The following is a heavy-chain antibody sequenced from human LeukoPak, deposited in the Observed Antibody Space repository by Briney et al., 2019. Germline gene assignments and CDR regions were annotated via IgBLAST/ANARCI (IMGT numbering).Heavy chain of an antibody. Sequence: PSETLPLTCTFSVCSISSYYWTWIRQPVGKGLECIDRIYPSGSTNYNPSLKSRVTMSVDTSRKQFSLKLSSVTAADSAVYYCARENSGSYREFDYWGKGTLVTESS. CDR2: IYPSGST. CDR3: ARENSGSYREFDY. D-gene: IGHD1-26*01. J-gene: IGHJ4*02. V-gene: IGHV4-4*07. CDR1: VCSISSYY.